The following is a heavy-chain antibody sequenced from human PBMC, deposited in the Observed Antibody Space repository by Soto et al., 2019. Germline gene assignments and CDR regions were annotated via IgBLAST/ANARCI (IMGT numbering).Heavy chain of an antibody. D-gene: IGHD2-21*01. CDR1: GGSISSSTYY. V-gene: IGHV4-39*07. CDR2: INYSGST. Sequence: SETLSLTCTVSGGSISSSTYYWGWIRQPPGKGLEFIGSINYSGSTYYNPSLKSRVTMSVDTSKNQFSLTLNSVTAADTATYYCARGGISHWAYFYYMDVWDRGTTVTVSS. CDR3: ARGGISHWAYFYYMDV. J-gene: IGHJ6*03.